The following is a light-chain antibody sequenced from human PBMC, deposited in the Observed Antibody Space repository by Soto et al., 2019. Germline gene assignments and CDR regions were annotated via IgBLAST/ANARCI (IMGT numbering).Light chain of an antibody. CDR3: SSYASRSTLDYV. Sequence: VLTQPASVSGSPGQSITISCTGTSSDVGGYNYVSWYQQHPGKAPKLMIYEVSNRPSGVSNRFSGSKSGNTASLTISGLQAEDEADYYCSSYASRSTLDYVFGSGTKVTVL. CDR2: EVS. CDR1: SSDVGGYNY. V-gene: IGLV2-14*01. J-gene: IGLJ1*01.